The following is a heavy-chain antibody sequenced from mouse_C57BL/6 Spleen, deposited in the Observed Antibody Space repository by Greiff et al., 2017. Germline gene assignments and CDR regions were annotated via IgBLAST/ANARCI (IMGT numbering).Heavy chain of an antibody. Sequence: DVKLVESGGDLVKPGGSLKLSCAASGFTFSSYGMSWVRQTPDKRLEWVATISSGGSYTYYPDSVKGRFTISRDNAKNTLYLQMSSLKSEDTAMYYCASLFYGSSLSYWYCDVWGTGTTVTVSS. CDR3: ASLFYGSSLSYWYCDV. D-gene: IGHD1-1*01. CDR2: ISSGGSYT. J-gene: IGHJ1*03. CDR1: GFTFSSYG. V-gene: IGHV5-6*02.